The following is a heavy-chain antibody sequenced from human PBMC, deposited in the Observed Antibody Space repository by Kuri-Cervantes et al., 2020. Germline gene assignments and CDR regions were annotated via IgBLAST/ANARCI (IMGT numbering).Heavy chain of an antibody. CDR1: GGSISSYY. V-gene: IGHV4-4*07. D-gene: IGHD3-3*01. J-gene: IGHJ6*02. CDR2: IYTSGST. Sequence: SDPLSLTCTVPGGSISSYYWSWIRQPAGKGLEWIGRIYTSGSTNYNPSLKSRVTMSVDTSKNQFSLKLSSVTAADTAVYYCARGYDFWSGRGGMDVWGQGTTVTVSS. CDR3: ARGYDFWSGRGGMDV.